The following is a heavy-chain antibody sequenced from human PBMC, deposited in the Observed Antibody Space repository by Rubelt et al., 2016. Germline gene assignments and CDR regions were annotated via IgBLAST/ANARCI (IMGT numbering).Heavy chain of an antibody. CDR3: ARDRGDYGGNSGYTWDY. CDR2: IIPILGIA. Sequence: GVRQAPGQGLEWMGRIIPILGIANYAQKFQGRVTITADKSTSTAYMELSSLRSEDTAVYYCARDRGDYGGNSGYTWDYWGQGTLVTVSS. V-gene: IGHV1-69*04. J-gene: IGHJ4*02. D-gene: IGHD4-23*01.